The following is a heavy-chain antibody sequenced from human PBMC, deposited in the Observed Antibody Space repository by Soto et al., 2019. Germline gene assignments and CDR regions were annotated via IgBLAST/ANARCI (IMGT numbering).Heavy chain of an antibody. CDR2: INHSGST. CDR3: ARLTTVTEFTDY. CDR1: GGSFSGYY. J-gene: IGHJ4*02. V-gene: IGHV4-34*01. D-gene: IGHD4-17*01. Sequence: QVQLQQWGAGLLKPSETLSLTCAVYGGSFSGYYWSWIRQPPGKGLEWIGEINHSGSTNYNPSLKTHXXIXVXXSKNQFSLTLSSVTAADTAVYYCARLTTVTEFTDYWGQGTLVTVSS.